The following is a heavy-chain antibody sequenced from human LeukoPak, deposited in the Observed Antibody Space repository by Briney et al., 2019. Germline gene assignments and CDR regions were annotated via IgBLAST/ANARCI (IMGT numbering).Heavy chain of an antibody. CDR1: GFTSSSYE. V-gene: IGHV3-48*03. CDR2: ISSSGSTI. Sequence: PVGSLRLSCAASGFTSSSYEMNWVRQAPGKGLGWVSYISSSGSTIYYADSVKGRFTISRDNAKNSLYLQMNSLRAQDTAVYYCAREDWNSYFDYWGQGTLVTVSS. D-gene: IGHD1-7*01. J-gene: IGHJ4*02. CDR3: AREDWNSYFDY.